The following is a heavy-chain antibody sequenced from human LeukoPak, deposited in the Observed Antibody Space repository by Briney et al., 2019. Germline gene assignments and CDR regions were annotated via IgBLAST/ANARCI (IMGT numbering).Heavy chain of an antibody. J-gene: IGHJ3*02. CDR3: ARQGQLWLRGAFDI. CDR2: IYYSGST. D-gene: IGHD5-18*01. Sequence: SETLSLPCTVSGGSISSYYWRWIRQPPGKGLEWIGYIYYSGSTNYNPSLKSRVPISVDTSKNQISLKLSSLNAADPAVYYCARQGQLWLRGAFDIWGQGTMVTVSS. V-gene: IGHV4-59*08. CDR1: GGSISSYY.